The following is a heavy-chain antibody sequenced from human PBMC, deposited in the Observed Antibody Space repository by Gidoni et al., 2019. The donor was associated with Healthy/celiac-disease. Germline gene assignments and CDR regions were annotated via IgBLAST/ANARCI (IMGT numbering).Heavy chain of an antibody. CDR1: GFTFSSYS. CDR3: ASIGYCSSTSCYTGYYYYGMDV. V-gene: IGHV3-21*01. J-gene: IGHJ6*02. Sequence: EVQLVESGGGLVKPGGSLRLSCAASGFTFSSYSMNWVRQAPGKGLEWVSSISSSSSYIYYADSVKGRFTISRDNAKNSLYLQMNSLRAEDTAVYYCASIGYCSSTSCYTGYYYYGMDVWGQGTTVTVSS. CDR2: ISSSSSYI. D-gene: IGHD2-2*02.